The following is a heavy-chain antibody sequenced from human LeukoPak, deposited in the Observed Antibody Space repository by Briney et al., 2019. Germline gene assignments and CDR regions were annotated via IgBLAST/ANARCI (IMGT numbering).Heavy chain of an antibody. J-gene: IGHJ4*02. CDR1: GFTFSSYA. CDR2: ISYDGSNK. Sequence: GGSLRLSCAASGFTFSSYAMHWVRQAPGKGLEWAAVISYDGSNKYYADSVKGRFTISRDNSKNTLYLQMNSLRAEDTAVYYCARENYGDYLVYWGQGTLVTVSS. V-gene: IGHV3-30-3*01. CDR3: ARENYGDYLVY. D-gene: IGHD4-17*01.